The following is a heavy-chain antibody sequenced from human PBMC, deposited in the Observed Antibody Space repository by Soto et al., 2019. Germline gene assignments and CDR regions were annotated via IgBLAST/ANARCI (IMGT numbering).Heavy chain of an antibody. D-gene: IGHD2-15*01. CDR1: GGSFSGYY. Sequence: SETLSLTCAVYGGSFSGYYWSWIRQPPGKGLEWIGEINHSGSTNYNPSLKSRVTISVDTSKNQFSLKLSSVTAADTAVYYCARGHISQYCSGGSCYPRYFDYWGQGTLVTVSS. CDR3: ARGHISQYCSGGSCYPRYFDY. V-gene: IGHV4-34*01. CDR2: INHSGST. J-gene: IGHJ4*02.